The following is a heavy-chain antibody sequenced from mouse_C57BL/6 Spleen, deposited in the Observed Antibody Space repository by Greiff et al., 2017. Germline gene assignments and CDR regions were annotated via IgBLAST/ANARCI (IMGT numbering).Heavy chain of an antibody. CDR1: GFSLTSYA. J-gene: IGHJ2*01. V-gene: IGHV2-9-1*01. D-gene: IGHD1-1*01. Sequence: VKLVESGPGLVAPSQSLSITCTVSGFSLTSYAISWVRQPPGKGLEWLGVIWTGGGTNYNSALKSRLSISKDNSKSQVFLKMNSLQTDDTARYYCARNLGSTTVVFDYWGQGTTLTAAS. CDR3: ARNLGSTTVVFDY. CDR2: IWTGGGT.